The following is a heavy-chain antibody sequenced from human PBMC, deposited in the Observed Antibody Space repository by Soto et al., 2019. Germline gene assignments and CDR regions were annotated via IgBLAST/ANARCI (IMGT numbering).Heavy chain of an antibody. CDR3: ARDRDARDGYNYNYYHYGMDV. Sequence: QVQLVQSGAEVKKPGASVKVSCKASGYTFTGYYMHWVRQAPGQGLEWMGWINPNRGGTNYAQKFQGWVTMTRDTSISTAYIELSRLRSDATAVYYCARDRDARDGYNYNYYHYGMDVWGQGTTVTVSS. CDR1: GYTFTGYY. J-gene: IGHJ6*02. D-gene: IGHD5-12*01. CDR2: INPNRGGT. V-gene: IGHV1-2*04.